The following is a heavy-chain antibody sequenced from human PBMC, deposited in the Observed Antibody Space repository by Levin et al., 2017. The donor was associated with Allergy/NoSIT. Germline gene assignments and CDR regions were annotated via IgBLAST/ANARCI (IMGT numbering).Heavy chain of an antibody. V-gene: IGHV4-30-2*01. D-gene: IGHD2-2*01. CDR2: IYHSGST. CDR1: GGSISSGGYS. Sequence: SETLSLTCAVSGGSISSGGYSWSWIRQPPGKGLEWIGYIYHSGSTYYNPSLKSRVTISVDRSKNQFSLKLSSVTAADTAVYYCARVRGRREYCSSTSCSRTYNWCDPGGQGTLVTVSS. CDR3: ARVRGRREYCSSTSCSRTYNWCDP. J-gene: IGHJ5*02.